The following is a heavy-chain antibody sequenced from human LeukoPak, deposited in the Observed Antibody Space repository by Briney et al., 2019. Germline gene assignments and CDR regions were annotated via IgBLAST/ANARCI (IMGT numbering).Heavy chain of an antibody. CDR3: AKVGSSGWKADPIFDY. Sequence: GRSLRLSCAASGFTFSSYGMHWVRQAPGKGLEWVAVIWYDGSNKYYADSVKGRFTISRDNSKNTLYLQMNSLRAEDTAVYYCAKVGSSGWKADPIFDYWGQGTLVTVSS. V-gene: IGHV3-33*06. CDR2: IWYDGSNK. J-gene: IGHJ4*02. D-gene: IGHD6-19*01. CDR1: GFTFSSYG.